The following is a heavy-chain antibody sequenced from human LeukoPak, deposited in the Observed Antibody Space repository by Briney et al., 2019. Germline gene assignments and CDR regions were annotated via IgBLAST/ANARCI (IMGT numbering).Heavy chain of an antibody. D-gene: IGHD3-10*01. V-gene: IGHV3-23*01. Sequence: TGGSLSLSCAASGFTFSSYAMSWVRQAPGKGLEWVSALSGSGGGTYYTVSVKGRFTISRDNSKTSLCLQMNSLRAEDTDVYYCAKDDYGSGNSYYWGQGTLVTVSS. J-gene: IGHJ4*02. CDR1: GFTFSSYA. CDR3: AKDDYGSGNSYY. CDR2: LSGSGGGT.